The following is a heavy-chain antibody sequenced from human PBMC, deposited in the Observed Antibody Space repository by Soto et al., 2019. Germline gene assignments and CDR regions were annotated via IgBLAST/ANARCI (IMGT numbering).Heavy chain of an antibody. J-gene: IGHJ6*02. V-gene: IGHV1-18*04. CDR1: GYTFTSYG. CDR2: ISAYNGNT. D-gene: IGHD4-17*01. Sequence: QVQLVQXGAEVKKPGASVKVSCKASGYTFTSYGISWVRQAPGQGLEXMGWISAYNGNTNYAQKLQGRVTMTTDTSTSTAYMELRSLRSDDTAVYYCARDRYGDSGYYYYGMDVWGQGTTVTVSS. CDR3: ARDRYGDSGYYYYGMDV.